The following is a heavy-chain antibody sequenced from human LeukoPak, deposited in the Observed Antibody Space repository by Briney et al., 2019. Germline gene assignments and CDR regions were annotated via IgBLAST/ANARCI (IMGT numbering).Heavy chain of an antibody. CDR2: IKSDGST. CDR3: ARAPSEIGGYYPEYFRH. J-gene: IGHJ1*01. CDR1: GFTFSTYW. D-gene: IGHD3-22*01. V-gene: IGHV3-74*01. Sequence: GGSLRLSCAASGFTFSTYWMHWVRQAPGKGLVWVSRIKSDGSTNYADSVKGRLTISRDNAKNTVSLQMNSLRPEDTGVYYCARAPSEIGGYYPEYFRHWGQGTLVSVSS.